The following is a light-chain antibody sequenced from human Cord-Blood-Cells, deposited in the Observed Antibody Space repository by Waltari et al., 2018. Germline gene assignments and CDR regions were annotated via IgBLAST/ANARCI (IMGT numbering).Light chain of an antibody. CDR3: QQRSNWPLT. J-gene: IGKJ4*01. CDR2: DAS. CDR1: QGVSSY. V-gene: IGKV3-11*01. Sequence: EIVLTQSPATMSLSPGERATLACRAKQGVSSYLAWYQQKPGQAPRLLIYDASNRATGIPARFSGSGSGTDFTLTISSLEPEDVAVYYCQQRSNWPLTFGGGTKVEIK.